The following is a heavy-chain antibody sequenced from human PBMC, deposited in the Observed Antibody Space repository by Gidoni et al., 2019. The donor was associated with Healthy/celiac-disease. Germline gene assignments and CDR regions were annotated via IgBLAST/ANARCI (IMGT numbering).Heavy chain of an antibody. J-gene: IGHJ3*02. CDR3: AKDLPIWVWFGERVDAFDI. D-gene: IGHD3-10*01. CDR1: GFTFRSYA. CDR2: IRGSGGST. Sequence: EVQLLESGGGLVQPGGSLRLSCAASGFTFRSYAMSWVRQAPGKGLEWGSAIRGSGGSTYYADSVKGRFTISRDNSKNTLYLQMNSLRAEDTAVYYCAKDLPIWVWFGERVDAFDIWGQGTMVTVSS. V-gene: IGHV3-23*01.